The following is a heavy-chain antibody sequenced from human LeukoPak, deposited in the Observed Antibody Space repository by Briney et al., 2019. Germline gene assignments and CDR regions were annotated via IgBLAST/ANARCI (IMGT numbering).Heavy chain of an antibody. CDR2: IYYSGST. CDR3: AGDIVVVPAASSYYYYYGMDV. D-gene: IGHD2-2*01. V-gene: IGHV4-59*01. Sequence: SETLSLTCTASGSSISSYYWSWIRQPPGKGLEWIGYIYYSGSTNYNPSLKSRVTISVDTSKNQFSLKLSSVTAADTAVYYCAGDIVVVPAASSYYYYYGMDVWGQGTTVTVSS. CDR1: GSSISSYY. J-gene: IGHJ6*02.